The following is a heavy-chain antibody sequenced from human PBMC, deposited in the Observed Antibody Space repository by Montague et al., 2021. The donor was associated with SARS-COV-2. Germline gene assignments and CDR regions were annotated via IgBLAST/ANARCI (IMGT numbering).Heavy chain of an antibody. V-gene: IGHV4-39*01. D-gene: IGHD6-13*01. CDR3: AGSPPGIAAAGTVAAFDI. J-gene: IGHJ3*02. CDR1: GGSISSSGYY. Sequence: SETLSLTCTVSGGSISSSGYYWGWIRQPPGKGLEWIGSIYYSGSTYYNPSLKSRVTISVDTSKNQFSLKLSSVTAADTAVYYCAGSPPGIAAAGTVAAFDIWGQGTMVTVSS. CDR2: IYYSGST.